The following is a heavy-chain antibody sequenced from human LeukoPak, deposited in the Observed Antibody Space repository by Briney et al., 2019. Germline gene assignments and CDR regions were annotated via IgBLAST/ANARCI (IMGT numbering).Heavy chain of an antibody. V-gene: IGHV4-34*01. Sequence: SETLSLTCAVYGGSFSGYYWSWIRQPPGKGLEWIGEINHSGSINYNPSLKSRVTISVDTSKNQFSLKLSSVTAADTAVYYCARCKDDSSGSSDEAFDIWGQGTMVTVSS. CDR3: ARCKDDSSGSSDEAFDI. D-gene: IGHD3-22*01. CDR2: INHSGSI. J-gene: IGHJ3*02. CDR1: GGSFSGYY.